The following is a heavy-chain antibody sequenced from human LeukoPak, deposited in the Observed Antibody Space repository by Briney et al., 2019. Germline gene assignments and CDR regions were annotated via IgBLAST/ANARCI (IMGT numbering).Heavy chain of an antibody. D-gene: IGHD6-13*01. CDR1: GGSISSSSYY. J-gene: IGHJ4*02. CDR2: IYYSAST. CDR3: ARRSSWYGSYYFDY. Sequence: SETLSLTCTVSGGSISSSSYYWGWIRQPPGKGLEWIGTIYYSASTYYNPSLKSRVTISVDTSKNQFSLKLSSVTAADTAVNYCARRSSWYGSYYFDYWGQGTLVTVSS. V-gene: IGHV4-39*07.